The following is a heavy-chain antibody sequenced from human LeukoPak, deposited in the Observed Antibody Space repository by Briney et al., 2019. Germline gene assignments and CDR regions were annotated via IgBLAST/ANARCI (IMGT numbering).Heavy chain of an antibody. CDR3: ARGGGRNYYDSSDFDY. V-gene: IGHV3-33*08. CDR2: IWYDGSNK. Sequence: GGSLRLSCAASGFTFSSYGMHWVRQAPGKGLEWVVVIWYDGSNKYYADSVKGRFTISRDNSKNTLYLQMNSLRAEDTAVYYCARGGGRNYYDSSDFDYWGQGTLVTVSS. J-gene: IGHJ4*02. CDR1: GFTFSSYG. D-gene: IGHD3-22*01.